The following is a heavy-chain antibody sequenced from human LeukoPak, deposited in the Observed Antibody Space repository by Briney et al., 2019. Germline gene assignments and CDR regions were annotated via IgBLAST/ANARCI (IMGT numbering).Heavy chain of an antibody. Sequence: GGSLRLSCAASGFTFSSYGMHWVRQAPGKGLEWVAVISYDGSNKYYADSVKGRFTISRDNSKNTLYLQMNSLTSGDTAVYYCVKGDSDPGDYWGQGTLVTV. J-gene: IGHJ4*02. D-gene: IGHD3-10*01. CDR1: GFTFSSYG. V-gene: IGHV3-30*18. CDR2: ISYDGSNK. CDR3: VKGDSDPGDY.